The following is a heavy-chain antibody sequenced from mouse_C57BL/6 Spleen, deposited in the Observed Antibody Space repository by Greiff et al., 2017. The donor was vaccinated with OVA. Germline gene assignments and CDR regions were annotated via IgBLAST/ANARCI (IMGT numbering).Heavy chain of an antibody. J-gene: IGHJ4*01. Sequence: VQLQQSGAELVRPGTSVKVSCKASGYAFTNYLIEWVKQRPGQGLEWIGVINPGSGGTNYNEKFKGKATLTADKSSSTAYMQLSSLTSEDSAVYFSARSRDGYYPYYYAMDYWSQGTSVTVSS. CDR1: GYAFTNYL. D-gene: IGHD2-3*01. CDR3: ARSRDGYYPYYYAMDY. CDR2: INPGSGGT. V-gene: IGHV1-54*01.